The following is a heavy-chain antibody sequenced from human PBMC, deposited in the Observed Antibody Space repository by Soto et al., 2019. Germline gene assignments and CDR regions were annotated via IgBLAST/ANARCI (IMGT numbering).Heavy chain of an antibody. CDR3: ARDTGSSWSTFDY. J-gene: IGHJ4*02. CDR2: TYYRSKWLN. V-gene: IGHV6-1*01. Sequence: QVHLQQSGPGLVKPSQTLSLTCAISGDSVSSNSAAWNWFRQSPSRGLEWLGRTYYRSKWLNDYAISVKSRITINQDTSKNQFSLQLNSVTPEDTAVYYCARDTGSSWSTFDYWGQGTLVTVSS. D-gene: IGHD6-13*01. CDR1: GDSVSSNSAA.